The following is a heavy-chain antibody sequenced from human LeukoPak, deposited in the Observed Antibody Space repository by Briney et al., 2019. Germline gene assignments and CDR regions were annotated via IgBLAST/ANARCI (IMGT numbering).Heavy chain of an antibody. D-gene: IGHD2-2*01. CDR3: ARDTSPGGY. Sequence: ASVKVSCKTSGYTFSDYHIHWVRQAPGQGLEWMGWINPNSGGTNYAQKFQGRVTMTRDTSISTAYMELSRLRSDDTAVYYCARDTSPGGYWGQGTLVTVSS. J-gene: IGHJ4*02. CDR1: GYTFSDYH. CDR2: INPNSGGT. V-gene: IGHV1-2*02.